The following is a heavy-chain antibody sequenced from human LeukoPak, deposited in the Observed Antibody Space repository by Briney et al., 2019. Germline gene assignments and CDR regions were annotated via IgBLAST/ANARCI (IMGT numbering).Heavy chain of an antibody. V-gene: IGHV4-61*02. Sequence: PSQTLSLTCTVSGDSISSGDYYWSWIRQPAGKGLEWIGRISSSGSTNYNPSLKSRVTISVDTSKNQFSLKLSSVTAADTAVYYCARNDFWSGYYAYYYYYMDVWGKGTTVTVSS. D-gene: IGHD3-3*01. CDR3: ARNDFWSGYYAYYYYYMDV. CDR1: GDSISSGDYY. CDR2: ISSSGST. J-gene: IGHJ6*03.